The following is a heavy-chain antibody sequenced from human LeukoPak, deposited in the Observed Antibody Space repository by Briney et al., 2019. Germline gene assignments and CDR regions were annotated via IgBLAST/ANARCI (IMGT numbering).Heavy chain of an antibody. Sequence: PGGSLRLSCAASGFTSGSYWMSWVRQAPGEGLEWVANIKQDGSEKYYVDSVKGRFTISRDNAKNSLYLQMNSLRAEDTAVYYCARQRRYCSGDNCYQRTFDYWGQGTLVTVSS. CDR3: ARQRRYCSGDNCYQRTFDY. CDR1: GFTSGSYW. V-gene: IGHV3-7*01. D-gene: IGHD2-15*01. J-gene: IGHJ4*02. CDR2: IKQDGSEK.